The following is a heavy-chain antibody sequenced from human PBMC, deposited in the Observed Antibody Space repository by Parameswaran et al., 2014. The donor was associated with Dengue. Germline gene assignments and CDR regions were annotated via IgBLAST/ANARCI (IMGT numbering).Heavy chain of an antibody. Sequence: KGLEWIGEINHSGSTNYSPSLKSRVTISVDSSKNQFSLRLSSVTAADTAVYYCARVGDCSSSSTSCYPYYYYGMDVWGQGTTVTVSS. CDR3: ARVGDCSSSSTSCYPYYYYGMDV. J-gene: IGHJ6*02. D-gene: IGHD2-2*01. V-gene: IGHV4-34*01. CDR2: INHSGST.